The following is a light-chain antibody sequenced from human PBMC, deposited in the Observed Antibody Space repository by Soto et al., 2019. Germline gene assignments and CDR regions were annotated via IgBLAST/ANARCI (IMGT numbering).Light chain of an antibody. J-gene: IGLJ1*01. CDR2: DVS. CDR1: SSDVGGYNY. Sequence: QSVLTQPVSLSGSPGQSITISCTGTSSDVGGYNYVSWYQQHPGKAPKLMIYDVSNRPSGVSNRFSGSKSGNTASLTISGLQAEDEADYYCSSYTSSSTRVFGTGTKVTVL. V-gene: IGLV2-14*01. CDR3: SSYTSSSTRV.